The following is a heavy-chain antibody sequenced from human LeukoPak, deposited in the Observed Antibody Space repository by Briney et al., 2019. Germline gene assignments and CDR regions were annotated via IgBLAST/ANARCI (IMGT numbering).Heavy chain of an antibody. CDR3: ARGGYYFDY. CDR2: INHSGST. Sequence: PSETLSLTCAVYGGSFSGYYWSWIRQPPGKGLEWIGEINHSGSTNYNPSLKSRVTISVDSSKNQFSLKLGSVTAADTAVYYCARGGYYFDYWGQGTLVTVSS. J-gene: IGHJ4*02. CDR1: GGSFSGYY. V-gene: IGHV4-34*01.